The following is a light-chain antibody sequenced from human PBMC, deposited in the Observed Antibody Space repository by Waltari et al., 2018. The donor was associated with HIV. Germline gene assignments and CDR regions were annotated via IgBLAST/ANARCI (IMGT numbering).Light chain of an antibody. CDR3: QQYYDWPLA. Sequence: ERVVTQSPVTLSVSPGERVTLTCRARPGVGTSIAWYQQKPGQAPRLLIFGASSRASDMPARFSGSGSGTEFTLTISSLQSEDVAVYYCQQYYDWPLAFGGGTRVEIK. V-gene: IGKV3-15*01. J-gene: IGKJ4*01. CDR2: GAS. CDR1: PGVGTS.